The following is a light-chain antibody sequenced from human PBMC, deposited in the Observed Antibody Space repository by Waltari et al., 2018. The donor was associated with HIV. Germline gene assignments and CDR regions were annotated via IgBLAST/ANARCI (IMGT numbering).Light chain of an antibody. J-gene: IGLJ2*01. Sequence: QSVLTQPPSASGTPGQRVTFSCSGSSSNIGSNPVDWYQKLPGTAPRLLIYNNRRRPSGVPDRVSGSKAGTSASLAINGLQSEDEADYYCAAWDDSLNGHVLFGGGTKLTVL. CDR1: SSNIGSNP. CDR2: NNR. V-gene: IGLV1-44*01. CDR3: AAWDDSLNGHVL.